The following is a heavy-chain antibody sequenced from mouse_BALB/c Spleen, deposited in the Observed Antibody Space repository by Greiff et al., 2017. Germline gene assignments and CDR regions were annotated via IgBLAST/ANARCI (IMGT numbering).Heavy chain of an antibody. V-gene: IGHV3-2*02. CDR2: ISYSGST. CDR1: GYSITSDYA. Sequence: EVKLMESGPGLVKPSQSLSLTCTVTGYSITSDYAWNWIRQFPGNKLEWMGYISYSGSTSYNPSLKSRISITRDTSKNQFFLQLNSVTTEDTATYYCARSGSRDYAMDYWGQGTSVTVSS. J-gene: IGHJ4*01. CDR3: ARSGSRDYAMDY. D-gene: IGHD1-1*01.